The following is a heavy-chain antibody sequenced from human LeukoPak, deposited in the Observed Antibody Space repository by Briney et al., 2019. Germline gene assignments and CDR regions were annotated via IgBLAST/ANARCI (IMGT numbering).Heavy chain of an antibody. J-gene: IGHJ4*02. V-gene: IGHV3-48*01. CDR3: AKEDYDSSGFAFDC. CDR1: GFTFSSYS. D-gene: IGHD3-22*01. Sequence: GGSLRLSCAASGFTFSSYSMNWVRQAPGKGLEWISYITSSSSTIYYADSAKGRFTVSRDNAKNSLYLQLSSLRAEDTAVYYCAKEDYDSSGFAFDCWGQGTLVTVSS. CDR2: ITSSSSTI.